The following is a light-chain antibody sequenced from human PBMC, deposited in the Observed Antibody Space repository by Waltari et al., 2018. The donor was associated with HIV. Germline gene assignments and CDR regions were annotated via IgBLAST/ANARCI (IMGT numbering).Light chain of an antibody. V-gene: IGKV3-11*01. CDR3: QQRADLIT. CDR1: HNPNND. Sequence: PGERATLSCRPTHNPNNDLAWYQHKPGKAPSLLIFDASTRATGIPARFSGSGSGTDFTLTINSLEPEDFALYYCQQRADLITFGQGTRLEI. CDR2: DAS. J-gene: IGKJ5*01.